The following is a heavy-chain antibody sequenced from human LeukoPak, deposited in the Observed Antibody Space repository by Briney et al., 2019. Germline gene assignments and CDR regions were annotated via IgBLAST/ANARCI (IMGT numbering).Heavy chain of an antibody. CDR2: INHSGST. J-gene: IGHJ4*02. V-gene: IGHV4-34*01. CDR1: GGSFSGYY. Sequence: SETLSLTCAVYGGSFSGYYWSWIRQPPGKGLEWIGEINHSGSTNYNPSLKSRVTISVDTSKNQFSLKLSSVTAADTAVYYCARGLTFGYYYDYWGQGTLVTVSS. D-gene: IGHD3-22*01. CDR3: ARGLTFGYYYDY.